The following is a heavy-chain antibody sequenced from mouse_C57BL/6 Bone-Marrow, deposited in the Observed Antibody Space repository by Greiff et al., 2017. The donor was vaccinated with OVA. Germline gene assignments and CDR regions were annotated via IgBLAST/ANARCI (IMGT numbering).Heavy chain of an antibody. Sequence: VQLKQSGPELVKPGASVKIPCKASGYTFTDYNMDWVKQSHGKSLEWIGDINPNNGGTIYNQTFKGKATLTVDKSSSTAYMELRSLTSEDTAVYYCARYGNYYGSSHYFDYWGQGTTLTGSS. CDR2: INPNNGGT. J-gene: IGHJ2*01. CDR3: ARYGNYYGSSHYFDY. CDR1: GYTFTDYN. V-gene: IGHV1-18*01. D-gene: IGHD1-1*01.